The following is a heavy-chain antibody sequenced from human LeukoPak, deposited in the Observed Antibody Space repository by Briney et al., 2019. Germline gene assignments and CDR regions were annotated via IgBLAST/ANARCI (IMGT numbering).Heavy chain of an antibody. CDR1: GGSISSGGYS. V-gene: IGHV4-30-2*01. CDR3: ARANYDSKDFDY. Sequence: SETLSLTCTVSGGSISSGGYSWSWIRQPLGKGLEWIGYFYHSGNTYYNPSLKSRVTISVDGSKNQFSLKLSSVTAADTAVYYCARANYDSKDFDYWGQGTLVTVSS. D-gene: IGHD3-22*01. J-gene: IGHJ4*02. CDR2: FYHSGNT.